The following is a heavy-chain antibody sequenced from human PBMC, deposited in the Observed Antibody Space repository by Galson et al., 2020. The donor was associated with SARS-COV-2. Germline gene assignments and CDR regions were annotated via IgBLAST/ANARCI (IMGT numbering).Heavy chain of an antibody. CDR2: INHSGST. V-gene: IGHV4-34*01. J-gene: IGHJ4*02. CDR3: VRIEMGYSSSVDS. D-gene: IGHD6-6*01. CDR1: GGSFSGYY. Sequence: SETLSLTCAVYGGSFSGYYWSWIRQPPGKGLEWIGEINHSGSTNYNPSLKSRVTISVDTSKNQFSLKLSSVTAADTAVYYCVRIEMGYSSSVDSWCQGTLVTVSS.